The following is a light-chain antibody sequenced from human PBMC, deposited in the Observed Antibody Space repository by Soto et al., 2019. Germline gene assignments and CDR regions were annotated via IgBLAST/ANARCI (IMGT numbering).Light chain of an antibody. V-gene: IGKV1-39*01. J-gene: IGKJ2*01. CDR1: QSIGTY. CDR3: QQTYSTPAFT. Sequence: DIQMTQSPSSLSASVGDRVTITCRASQSIGTYLNWYQHKPGKAPKLLIFGASNLQSGVSSGFSGSGSGSEFILTISSLRPEDFATYYCQQTYSTPAFTFGQGTKLEIK. CDR2: GAS.